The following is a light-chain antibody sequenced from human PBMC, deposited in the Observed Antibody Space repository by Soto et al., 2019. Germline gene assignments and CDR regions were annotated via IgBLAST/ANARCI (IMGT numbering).Light chain of an antibody. CDR3: AAWDDILNGVV. CDR1: SSNIGSNT. Sequence: QSVLTQPPSASGTPGQRVTISCSGSSSNIGSNTVNWYQQLSGTAPKLLIYSNNQRPSGVPDRFSGSKSGTSASLAISGLQSEDEADYYCAAWDDILNGVVFGGGTKLTVL. J-gene: IGLJ2*01. CDR2: SNN. V-gene: IGLV1-44*01.